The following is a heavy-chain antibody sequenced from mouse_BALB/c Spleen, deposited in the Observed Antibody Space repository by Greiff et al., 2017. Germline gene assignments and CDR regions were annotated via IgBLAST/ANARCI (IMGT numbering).Heavy chain of an antibody. CDR3: ARSENSEHFAY. V-gene: IGHV1-74*01. CDR1: GFSFTSYC. J-gene: IGHJ3*01. CDR2: IHPSDSET. Sequence: QVQLLQPGAGLVRPGASLKLSCEASGFSFTSYCMNWVQQSPGQGLEWIGMIHPSDSETRLNQKFKDKATITVDKSSSTAYMQLSSPTSEDSAVYYCARSENSEHFAYWGQGTPVTVSA. D-gene: IGHD1-3*01.